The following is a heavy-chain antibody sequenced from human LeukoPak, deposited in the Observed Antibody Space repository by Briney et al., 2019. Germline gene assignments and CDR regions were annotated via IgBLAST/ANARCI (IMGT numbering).Heavy chain of an antibody. CDR1: GFTFSSYS. D-gene: IGHD6-13*01. CDR3: ARDLTGAAGLFDY. Sequence: KSGGSLRLSCAASGFTFSSYSMNWVRQAPGEGLEWVSSISSSSSYIYYADSVKGRFTISRDNAKNSLYLQMNSLRAEDTAVYYCARDLTGAAGLFDYWGQGTLVTVSS. CDR2: ISSSSSYI. J-gene: IGHJ4*02. V-gene: IGHV3-21*01.